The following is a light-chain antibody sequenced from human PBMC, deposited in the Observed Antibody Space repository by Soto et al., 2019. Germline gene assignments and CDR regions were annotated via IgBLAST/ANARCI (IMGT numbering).Light chain of an antibody. J-gene: IGKJ2*01. V-gene: IGKV1-39*01. CDR2: AAS. Sequence: IQMTQSPSTLSASVGDTVTITCRASQSISVSLAWYQQKPGKAPNLLIYAASTLQTGVPSRFTGSGSGTDFTLTIISLQPEDYATYFCQQSYSMPYAFGPGTKVDIK. CDR1: QSISVS. CDR3: QQSYSMPYA.